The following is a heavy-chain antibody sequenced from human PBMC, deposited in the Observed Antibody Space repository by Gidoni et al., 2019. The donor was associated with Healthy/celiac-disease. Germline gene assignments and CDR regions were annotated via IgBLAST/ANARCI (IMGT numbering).Heavy chain of an antibody. CDR3: AKESLGYGSSTSCYTLRNWYFDL. CDR2: RSYDGSNK. V-gene: IGHV3-30*18. CDR1: GFTFSSYG. D-gene: IGHD2-2*02. J-gene: IGHJ2*01. Sequence: QVQLVESGVVVVQPGRSLRLSCSASGFTFSSYGMHWFRPAPGKWLEWVAVRSYDGSNKYYADSVKGRFTISRENSKNTLYLQMNSLRAEDTAVYYCAKESLGYGSSTSCYTLRNWYFDLWGRGTLVTVSS.